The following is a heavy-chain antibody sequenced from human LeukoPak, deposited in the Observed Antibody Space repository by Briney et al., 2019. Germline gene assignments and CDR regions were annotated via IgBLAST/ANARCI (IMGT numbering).Heavy chain of an antibody. CDR2: INPSGGST. CDR1: GYTFTSYD. Sequence: ASVKVSCKASGYTFTSYDINWVRQAPGQGLEWMGIINPSGGSTSYAQKFQGRVTMTRDTSTSTVYMELSSLRSEDTAVYYCARNIAVDAGPTSDYYYYGMDVWGQGTTVTVSS. CDR3: ARNIAVDAGPTSDYYYYGMDV. D-gene: IGHD6-19*01. J-gene: IGHJ6*02. V-gene: IGHV1-46*01.